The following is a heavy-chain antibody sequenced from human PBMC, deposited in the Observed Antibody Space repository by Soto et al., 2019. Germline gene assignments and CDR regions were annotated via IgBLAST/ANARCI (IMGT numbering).Heavy chain of an antibody. Sequence: DVQLVESGGGLIQPGGSLRLSCAASGLPFSSFWMHWVRQAPGKGLVWVARISRDGTTTTYADALKCRFSISRDNAKNTQFLLMTNVTTDDTAVYYCVRGVGASSGAFDVWGQGTMVTVSS. D-gene: IGHD1-26*01. CDR2: ISRDGTTT. CDR3: VRGVGASSGAFDV. J-gene: IGHJ3*01. V-gene: IGHV3-74*01. CDR1: GLPFSSFW.